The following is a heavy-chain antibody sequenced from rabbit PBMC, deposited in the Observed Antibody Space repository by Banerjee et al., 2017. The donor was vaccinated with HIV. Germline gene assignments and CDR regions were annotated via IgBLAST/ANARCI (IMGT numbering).Heavy chain of an antibody. CDR1: GFSFNSYV. CDR3: ARDLAGAIGWNFNL. J-gene: IGHJ4*01. CDR2: INTSSGNT. V-gene: IGHV1S40*01. Sequence: QSLEESGGDLVKPGASLTLTCTASGFSFNSYVMCWVRQAPGKGLEWIACINTSSGNTVYASWAKGRFTISRTSSTTVTLQMTSLTAADTATYFCARDLAGAIGWNFNLWGQGTLVTVS. D-gene: IGHD4-1*01.